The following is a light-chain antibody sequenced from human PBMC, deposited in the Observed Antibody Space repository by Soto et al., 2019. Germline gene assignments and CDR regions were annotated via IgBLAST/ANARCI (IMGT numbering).Light chain of an antibody. Sequence: DVQMTQSPSSLSALVGDRVTITCRASQSVSRYLNWYQHKPGKAPKLLINAASNLRSGVPSRFSGSGSATDFTLTIDGLQPEDFAVYYCQQSYITHPITFGQGTRLEVK. V-gene: IGKV1-39*01. CDR1: QSVSRY. CDR2: AAS. CDR3: QQSYITHPIT. J-gene: IGKJ5*01.